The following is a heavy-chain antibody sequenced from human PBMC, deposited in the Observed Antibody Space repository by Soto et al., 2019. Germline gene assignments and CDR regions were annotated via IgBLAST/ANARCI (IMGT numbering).Heavy chain of an antibody. D-gene: IGHD5-18*01. V-gene: IGHV4-59*01. CDR2: IYYSGST. Sequence: SETLSLTCTVSGGSISSYYWSWIRQPPGKGLEWIGYIYYSGSTNYNPSLKSRVTISVDTSKNQFSLKLSSVTAADTAVYYCARDVVRGYSYAPGDWFDPWGQGTLVTVSS. CDR1: GGSISSYY. CDR3: ARDVVRGYSYAPGDWFDP. J-gene: IGHJ5*02.